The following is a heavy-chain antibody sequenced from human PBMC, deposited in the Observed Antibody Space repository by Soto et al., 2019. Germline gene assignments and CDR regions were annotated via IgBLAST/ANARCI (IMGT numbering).Heavy chain of an antibody. V-gene: IGHV4-30-4*01. CDR3: ASAPYYDFWSGYPYFDY. J-gene: IGHJ4*02. CDR1: GGSISSGDYY. Sequence: SETLSLTCTVSGGSISSGDYYWSWIRQPPGKGLEWIGYIYYSGSTYYNPSLKSRVTISVDTSKNQFSLKLSSVTAADTAVYYCASAPYYDFWSGYPYFDYWGQGTLVPVSS. CDR2: IYYSGST. D-gene: IGHD3-3*01.